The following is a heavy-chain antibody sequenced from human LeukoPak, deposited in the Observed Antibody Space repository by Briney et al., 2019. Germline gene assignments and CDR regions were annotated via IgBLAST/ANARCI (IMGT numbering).Heavy chain of an antibody. D-gene: IGHD2-2*01. CDR2: ISYSGGST. V-gene: IGHV3-23*01. CDR3: AHGAMYQLDY. Sequence: GGSLRLSCAASGFTFSSYAMHWVRQAPGKGLEWVSGISYSGGSTYYADSVKGRFTISGDNSKNTLFLQMNSLRAEDTAVYYCAHGAMYQLDYWGQGTLVTVSS. CDR1: GFTFSSYA. J-gene: IGHJ4*02.